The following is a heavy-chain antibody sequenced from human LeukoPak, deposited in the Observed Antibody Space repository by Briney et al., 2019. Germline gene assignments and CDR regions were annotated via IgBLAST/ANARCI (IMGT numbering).Heavy chain of an antibody. CDR3: AKMGLKQWPYNYFDY. CDR2: ISGSGGST. D-gene: IGHD6-19*01. CDR1: GFTFSSYA. J-gene: IGHJ4*02. V-gene: IGHV3-23*01. Sequence: PGGSLRLSCAASGFTFSSYAMSWVRQAPGKGLEWVSAISGSGGSTYYADSVKGRFTISRDNSKNALYLQMNSLRAEDTAVYCCAKMGLKQWPYNYFDYWGQGTLVTVSS.